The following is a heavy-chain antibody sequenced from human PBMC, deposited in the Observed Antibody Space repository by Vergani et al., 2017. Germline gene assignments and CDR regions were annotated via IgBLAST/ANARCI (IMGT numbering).Heavy chain of an antibody. J-gene: IGHJ4*02. D-gene: IGHD3-9*01. CDR1: GFTFDDYA. CDR2: ISWDGGST. V-gene: IGHV3-43D*04. CDR3: AKDRKLRYCDWLSLPGMYFDY. Sequence: EVQLVESGGVVVQPGGSLRLSCAASGFTFDDYAMHWVRQAPGKGLEWVSLISWDGGSTYYADSVKSRFTISRDNSKNSLYLQMNSLRAEDTALYYCAKDRKLRYCDWLSLPGMYFDYWGQGTLVTVSS.